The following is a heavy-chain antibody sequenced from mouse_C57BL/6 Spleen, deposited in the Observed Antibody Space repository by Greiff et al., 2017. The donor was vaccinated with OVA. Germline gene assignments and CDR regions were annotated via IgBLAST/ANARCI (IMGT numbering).Heavy chain of an antibody. J-gene: IGHJ1*03. V-gene: IGHV1-59*01. Sequence: QVQLQQPGAELVRPGTSVKLSCKASGYTFTSYWMHWVKQRPGQGLEWIGVIDPSDSYTNYNQKFKGKATLTVDTSSSTAYMQLSSLTSEDSAVDYCARRWDGWYFDVWGTGTTVTVSS. D-gene: IGHD4-1*01. CDR2: IDPSDSYT. CDR1: GYTFTSYW. CDR3: ARRWDGWYFDV.